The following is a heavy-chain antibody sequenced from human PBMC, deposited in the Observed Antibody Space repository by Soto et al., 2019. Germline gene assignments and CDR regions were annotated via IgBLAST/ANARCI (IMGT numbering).Heavy chain of an antibody. CDR2: IYYSGST. V-gene: IGHV4-31*03. D-gene: IGHD2-15*01. Sequence: QVQLQESGPGLVKPSQTLSLTCTVSGGSISSGGYYWSWIRQHPGKGLEWIGYIYYSGSTYYNPSLKSRVTISVDTSKNQFSLKLSSVTAADTAVYYCARGYCSGGSCYSLFDYWGQGTLVTVSS. CDR3: ARGYCSGGSCYSLFDY. CDR1: GGSISSGGYY. J-gene: IGHJ4*02.